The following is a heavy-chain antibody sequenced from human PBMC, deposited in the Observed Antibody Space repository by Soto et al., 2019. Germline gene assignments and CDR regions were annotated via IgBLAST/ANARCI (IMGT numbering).Heavy chain of an antibody. Sequence: PGGSLRLSCAASGFTVSSNYMSWVRQAPGKGLEWVSVIYSGGSTYYADSVKGRFTISRDNSKNTLYLQMNSLRAEDTAVYYCARDGNTMTYGMDVWGQGTTVTVSS. J-gene: IGHJ6*02. CDR1: GFTVSSNY. D-gene: IGHD3-22*01. CDR3: ARDGNTMTYGMDV. V-gene: IGHV3-53*01. CDR2: IYSGGST.